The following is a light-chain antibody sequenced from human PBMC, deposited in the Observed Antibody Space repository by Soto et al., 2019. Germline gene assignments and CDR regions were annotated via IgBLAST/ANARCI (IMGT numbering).Light chain of an antibody. CDR3: QQYGSSGT. CDR1: QSVSNNY. V-gene: IGKV3-20*01. CDR2: GAS. J-gene: IGKJ1*01. Sequence: EIEFTQSPGTLSLSPRERATLSCRASQSVSNNYLAWYQQKPGQAPRLLIYGASNRATGIPDRFSGSGSGTDFTLTISRLEPEDFAVYYCQQYGSSGTFGQGTKVDIK.